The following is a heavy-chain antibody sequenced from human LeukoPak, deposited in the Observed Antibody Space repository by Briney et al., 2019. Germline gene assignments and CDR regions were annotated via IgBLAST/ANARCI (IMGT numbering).Heavy chain of an antibody. V-gene: IGHV3-11*01. D-gene: IGHD2-2*01. CDR3: VRGRGYCSSASCYPHLYYYYGMDV. CDR1: GFTFSDYY. Sequence: GGSLRLSCAASGFTFSDYYMSWIRQAPGKGLEWVSYISSSGSTIYYADSVKGRFTISRDNAKNSLYLQMNSLRAEDTAVYYCVRGRGYCSSASCYPHLYYYYGMDVWGQGTTVTVSS. J-gene: IGHJ6*02. CDR2: ISSSGSTI.